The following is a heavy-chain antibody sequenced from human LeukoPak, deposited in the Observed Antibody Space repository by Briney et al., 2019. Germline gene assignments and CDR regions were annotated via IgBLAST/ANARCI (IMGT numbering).Heavy chain of an antibody. V-gene: IGHV4-38-2*02. CDR1: NYSISNSLY. J-gene: IGHJ6*03. Sequence: SETLSLTCSGSNYSISNSLYWGWLRQPPGKGLEWIGSIYRSGSTFCNPSLKSRVTISLDTSRNQFSLKLSSVTAADTAVYFCARGTYGYYMDVWGKGTTVTVS. CDR2: IYRSGST. CDR3: ARGTYGYYMDV. D-gene: IGHD4-17*01.